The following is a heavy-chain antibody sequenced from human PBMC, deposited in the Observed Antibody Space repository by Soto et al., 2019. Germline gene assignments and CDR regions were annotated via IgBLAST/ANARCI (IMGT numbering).Heavy chain of an antibody. V-gene: IGHV4-34*01. CDR3: ARVRTLEGWRKPFDP. CDR2: INHSGST. J-gene: IGHJ5*02. D-gene: IGHD1-1*01. Sequence: SETLSLTCAVYGGSFSGYYRSWIRQPPGKGLEWIGEINHSGSTNYNPSLKSRVTISVDTSKNQFSLKLSSVTAADTAVYYCARVRTLEGWRKPFDPWGQGTLVTVSS. CDR1: GGSFSGYY.